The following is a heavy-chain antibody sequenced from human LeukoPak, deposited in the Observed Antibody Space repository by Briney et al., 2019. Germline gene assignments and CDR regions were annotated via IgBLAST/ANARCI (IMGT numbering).Heavy chain of an antibody. CDR3: ARPGITAFDI. J-gene: IGHJ3*02. CDR2: ISSSGSIT. D-gene: IGHD3-10*01. Sequence: GGSLRLSCAASGFTFSNARMNWVRQAPGKGLEWVSHISSSGSITYYGDSVKGRITISRDNAKNSVSLYMNSLRAEDSAVYYCARPGITAFDIWGQGTMVTVSS. V-gene: IGHV3-48*01. CDR1: GFTFSNAR.